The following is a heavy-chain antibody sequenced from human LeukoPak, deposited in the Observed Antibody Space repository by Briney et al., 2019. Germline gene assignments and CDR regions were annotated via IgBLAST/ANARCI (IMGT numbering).Heavy chain of an antibody. CDR2: INPNSGGT. CDR1: GYTFTGYY. J-gene: IGHJ4*02. D-gene: IGHD5-12*01. V-gene: IGHV1-2*02. CDR3: ARDPSGGYSGYDFGWDGYYFDY. Sequence: ASVKISCKASGYTFTGYYMHWVRQAPGQGLEWMGWINPNSGGTNYAQKFQGRVTMTRDTSISTAYMELSRLRSDDTAVYYCARDPSGGYSGYDFGWDGYYFDYWGQGTLVTVSS.